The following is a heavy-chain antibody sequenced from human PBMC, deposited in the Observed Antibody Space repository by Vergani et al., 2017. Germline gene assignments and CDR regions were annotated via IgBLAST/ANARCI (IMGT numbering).Heavy chain of an antibody. CDR1: GYTFTSYG. J-gene: IGHJ5*02. V-gene: IGHV1-2*02. CDR3: ARVVVVVPAALFDP. CDR2: INPNSGGT. D-gene: IGHD2-2*01. Sequence: QVQLVLSGAEVKKPGASVKVSCKASGYTFTSYGISWVRQAPGQGLEWMGWINPNSGGTNYAQKFQGRVTMTRDTSISTAYMELSRLRSDDTAVYYCARVVVVVPAALFDPWGQGTLVTVSS.